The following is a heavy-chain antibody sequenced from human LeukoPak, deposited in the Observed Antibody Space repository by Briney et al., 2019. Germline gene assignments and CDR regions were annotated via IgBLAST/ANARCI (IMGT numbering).Heavy chain of an antibody. CDR3: ARSSGWWSLDY. Sequence: GGSLRLSCAASGFTFSTASLNWVRQAPGRGLEWVSAFDTGFGTYYPDSLKGRFTISRDNSKNTLFLQMNRLRAEETAVYYCARSSGWWSLDYWGQGTLVTVSS. V-gene: IGHV3-23*01. J-gene: IGHJ4*02. CDR1: GFTFSTAS. CDR2: FDTGFGT. D-gene: IGHD6-19*01.